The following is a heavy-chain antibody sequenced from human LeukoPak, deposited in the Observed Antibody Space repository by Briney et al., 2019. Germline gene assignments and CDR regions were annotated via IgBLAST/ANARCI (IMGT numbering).Heavy chain of an antibody. D-gene: IGHD3-10*01. V-gene: IGHV1-8*01. CDR3: ARGFGEAYYYGSGSP. Sequence: GASVTVSCKASGYTFTSYDINWVRQATGQRLEWMGWMNPNSGNTGYAQKFQGRVTMTRNTSISTAYMELSSLRSEDTAVYYCARGFGEAYYYGSGSPWGQGTLVTVSS. CDR2: MNPNSGNT. CDR1: GYTFTSYD. J-gene: IGHJ5*02.